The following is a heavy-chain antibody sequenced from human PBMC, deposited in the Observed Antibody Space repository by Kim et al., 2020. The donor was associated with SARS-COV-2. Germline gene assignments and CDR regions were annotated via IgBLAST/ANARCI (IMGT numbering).Heavy chain of an antibody. CDR2: ISYDGSNK. CDR1: GFTFSSYG. D-gene: IGHD3-16*01. V-gene: IGHV3-30*18. Sequence: GGSLRLSCAASGFTFSSYGMHWVRQAPGKGLEWVAVISYDGSNKYYADSVKGRFTISRDNSKNTLYLQMNSLRAEDTAVYYCAKGQIRGLKAIMITFGGVIGWGQGTLVTVSS. CDR3: AKGQIRGLKAIMITFGGVIG. J-gene: IGHJ4*02.